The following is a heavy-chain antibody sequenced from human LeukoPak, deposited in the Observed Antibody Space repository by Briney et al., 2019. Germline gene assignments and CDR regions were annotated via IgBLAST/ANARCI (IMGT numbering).Heavy chain of an antibody. CDR1: GYTFTGYY. CDR3: ARSMIVGARRDAFDI. J-gene: IGHJ3*02. CDR2: INPNSGGT. D-gene: IGHD1-26*01. V-gene: IGHV1-2*02. Sequence: ASVKVSCKASGYTFTGYYMHWVRQAPGQGLEWMGWINPNSGGTNYAQKFQGRVTMTRDTSISTAYMELSRLRSDDTAVYYCARSMIVGARRDAFDIWGQGTMVTVSS.